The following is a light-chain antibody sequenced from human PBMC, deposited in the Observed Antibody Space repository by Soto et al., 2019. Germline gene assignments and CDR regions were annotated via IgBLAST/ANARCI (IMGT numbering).Light chain of an antibody. Sequence: EIVLTQSPATLSLSPGERATLSCRASQSVSSQLAWYQQKPGQAPRLLMYDASNRATGIPARFSGSGSGTDFTITISSLEPEDFAVYYCQQSSDWPLTFGGGTKVEIK. CDR1: QSVSSQ. CDR3: QQSSDWPLT. CDR2: DAS. V-gene: IGKV3-11*01. J-gene: IGKJ4*01.